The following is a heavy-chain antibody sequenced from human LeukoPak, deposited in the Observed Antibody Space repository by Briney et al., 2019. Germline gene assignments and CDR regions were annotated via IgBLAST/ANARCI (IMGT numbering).Heavy chain of an antibody. CDR1: GYTLTELS. CDR3: ARGGGWGDTDAFFF. Sequence: GASVKVSCKVSGYTLTELSMHWVRQAPGQGLEWMGWINPNSGDTKYAQKFQGWVTMTRDTSISTAYMELSRLKSDDTAVYYCARGGGWGDTDAFFFWGQGTMVTVSS. J-gene: IGHJ3*01. CDR2: INPNSGDT. V-gene: IGHV1-2*04. D-gene: IGHD5-18*01.